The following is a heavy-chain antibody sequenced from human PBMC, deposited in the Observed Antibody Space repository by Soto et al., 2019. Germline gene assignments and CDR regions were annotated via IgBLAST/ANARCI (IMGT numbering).Heavy chain of an antibody. CDR1: GGSISGYY. V-gene: IGHV4-59*08. CDR2: FYDSGST. CDR3: AKYDFLAGAHDAFDI. J-gene: IGHJ3*02. Sequence: SETLSLTCTVSGGSISGYYWSWTRQPPGKGLEWIGYFYDSGSTNYNPSLKSRVTISVDTSKNQFSLKLSSVTAADTAMYYCAKYDFLAGAHDAFDIWGQGTMVTVSS. D-gene: IGHD3-9*01.